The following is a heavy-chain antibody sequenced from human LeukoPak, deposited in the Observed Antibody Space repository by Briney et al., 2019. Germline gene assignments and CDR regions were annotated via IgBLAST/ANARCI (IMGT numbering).Heavy chain of an antibody. CDR1: GGSFSGYY. V-gene: IGHV4-34*10. Sequence: SETLSLTCAVYGGSFSGYYWGWIRQPPGKRLEWIGSIYYTGSIYYNPSLKSRITMSEDRSKNQFSLKLSSVTAADTAVYYCARAAGITGTADAFDIWGQGTMVTVSS. CDR3: ARAAGITGTADAFDI. J-gene: IGHJ3*02. CDR2: IYYTGSI. D-gene: IGHD1-20*01.